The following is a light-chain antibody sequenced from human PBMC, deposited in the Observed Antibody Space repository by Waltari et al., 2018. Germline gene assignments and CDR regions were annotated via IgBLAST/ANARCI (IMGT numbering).Light chain of an antibody. Sequence: DIVMTQSPESLAVSLGERATINCKSSQSVLHSSNDRNYLVWYQQKPGQPPKVLIYWASTREFGVPDRFSGSGSVTDFTLTISNLQPEDVAIYYCQQYYSPPLTFGGGTKVEIK. CDR3: QQYYSPPLT. CDR1: QSVLHSSNDRNY. V-gene: IGKV4-1*01. J-gene: IGKJ4*01. CDR2: WAS.